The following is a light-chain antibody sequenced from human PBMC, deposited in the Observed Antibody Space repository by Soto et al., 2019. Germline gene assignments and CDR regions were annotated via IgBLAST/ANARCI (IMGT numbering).Light chain of an antibody. V-gene: IGLV2-14*01. Sequence: QSALTQPASVSGSPGQSVTISCTGSSSDIGSFNYVSWYQQLPGKAPKLIIYEVINRPSGVSDRFSGSKSGNTASLTISGLQAEDEAHYHCSSYTSATTVVFGGGTQLTVL. J-gene: IGLJ2*01. CDR3: SSYTSATTVV. CDR2: EVI. CDR1: SSDIGSFNY.